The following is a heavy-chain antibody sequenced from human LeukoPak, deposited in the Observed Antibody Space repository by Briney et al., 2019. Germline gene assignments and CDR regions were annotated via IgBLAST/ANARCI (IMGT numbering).Heavy chain of an antibody. Sequence: SETLSLTCTVSGGSISSYYWSWIRQPPGKGLEWIGYINYSWDTNYNPSLKSRVTMSVDTSKNQFSLKLSSVTAADTAVYYCARVWSSGWPDYWGQGTLATVSS. CDR1: GGSISSYY. V-gene: IGHV4-59*01. CDR2: INYSWDT. J-gene: IGHJ4*02. D-gene: IGHD6-19*01. CDR3: ARVWSSGWPDY.